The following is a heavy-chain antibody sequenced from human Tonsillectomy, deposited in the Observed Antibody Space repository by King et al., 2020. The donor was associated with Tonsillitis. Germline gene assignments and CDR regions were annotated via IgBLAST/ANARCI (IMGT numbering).Heavy chain of an antibody. V-gene: IGHV3-33*01. J-gene: IGHJ4*02. Sequence: QLVQSGGGVVQPGRSLRLSCAASGFTFSSYGMHWVRQAPGKGLEWVAGIWYDGSSKYYADSVKGRFTISRDNSKNTLYLQMNSLRAEDTAVYYCARVLYGSGSLDLYYFDYWGQGTLVTVSS. CDR1: GFTFSSYG. D-gene: IGHD3-10*01. CDR3: ARVLYGSGSLDLYYFDY. CDR2: IWYDGSSK.